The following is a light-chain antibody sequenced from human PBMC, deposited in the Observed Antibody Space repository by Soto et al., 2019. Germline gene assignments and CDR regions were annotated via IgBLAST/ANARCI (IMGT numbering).Light chain of an antibody. CDR1: QSVSSSC. CDR2: DAS. J-gene: IGKJ4*01. CDR3: QQCGGAPLT. V-gene: IGKV3-20*01. Sequence: EIVLTQSPATLSLSPGERATLSCRASQSVSSSCLAWYQQRPGQAPRLLIYDASTRATGIPDRFSGSGSGTDFTLTISRLEPEDFAVYFCQQCGGAPLTFGGGTKVDIK.